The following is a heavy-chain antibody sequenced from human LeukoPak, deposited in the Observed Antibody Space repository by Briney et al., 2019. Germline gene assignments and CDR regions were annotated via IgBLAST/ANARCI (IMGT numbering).Heavy chain of an antibody. J-gene: IGHJ4*02. D-gene: IGHD6-13*01. CDR1: GFTFSSYA. Sequence: GGSLRLSCAASGFTFSSYAMSWVCQAPGKGLGWISTISGSGSTTYYGDSVKGRFTISRDSSKNTLDLQMNSLRAEDTAVYYCAKKGSRTIATGGFDCWGQGTLVIVSS. V-gene: IGHV3-23*01. CDR3: AKKGSRTIATGGFDC. CDR2: ISGSGSTT.